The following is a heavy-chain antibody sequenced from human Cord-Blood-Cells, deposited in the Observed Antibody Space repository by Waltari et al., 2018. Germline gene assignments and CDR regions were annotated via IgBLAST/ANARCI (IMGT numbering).Heavy chain of an antibody. J-gene: IGHJ4*02. Sequence: EVQLLESGGGLVQPGGSLRLSCAASGFTSSSYATLRARQAPGKGLEWGSAISGSGGSTYYADSVKGRFTISRDNSKNTLYLQMNSLRAEDTAVYYCAKDAQVGATYYFDYWGQGTLVTVSS. D-gene: IGHD1-26*01. V-gene: IGHV3-23*01. CDR3: AKDAQVGATYYFDY. CDR2: ISGSGGST. CDR1: GFTSSSYA.